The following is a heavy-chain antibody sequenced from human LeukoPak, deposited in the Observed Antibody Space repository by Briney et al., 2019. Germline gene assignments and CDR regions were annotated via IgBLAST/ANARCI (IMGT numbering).Heavy chain of an antibody. Sequence: GGSLRLSCAASGFTFSSYWMNWARQAPRKGLEWVASINHNGNVNYYVDSVKGRFTISRDNAKNSLYLQMSNLRAEDTAVYFCARGGGLDVWGQGVTVTVSS. D-gene: IGHD3-16*01. CDR3: ARGGGLDV. CDR2: INHNGNVN. V-gene: IGHV3-7*03. J-gene: IGHJ6*02. CDR1: GFTFSSYW.